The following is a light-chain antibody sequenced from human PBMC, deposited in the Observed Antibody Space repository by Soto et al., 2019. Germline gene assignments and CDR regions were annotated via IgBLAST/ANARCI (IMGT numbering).Light chain of an antibody. Sequence: EVALNKSAGTLSLSPEEIATLSCRASQSVSSRYLAWYQQKPGQAPRLLISGASTRATGIPDRLSGSGSGTDFTLTNNRLKPEDFAVYSCQQYGNSRCSFGQGTKVEI. CDR2: GAS. J-gene: IGKJ1*01. CDR1: QSVSSRY. CDR3: QQYGNSRCS. V-gene: IGKV3-20*01.